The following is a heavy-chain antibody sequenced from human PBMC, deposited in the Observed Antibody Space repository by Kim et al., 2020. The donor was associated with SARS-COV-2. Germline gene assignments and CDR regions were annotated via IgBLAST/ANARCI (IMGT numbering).Heavy chain of an antibody. CDR2: VSSSGSST. CDR3: ASLSTGYGWDKFDY. J-gene: IGHJ4*02. V-gene: IGHV3-74*01. D-gene: IGHD3-16*01. CDR1: GFTFSSYW. Sequence: GGSLRLSCVASGFTFSSYWMHWVRQAPGKGLEWVSRVSSSGSSTSYADSVKGRFTISRDNAKNTLYLQMNSLRAEDTAVYYCASLSTGYGWDKFDYWGQGTLVTVSS.